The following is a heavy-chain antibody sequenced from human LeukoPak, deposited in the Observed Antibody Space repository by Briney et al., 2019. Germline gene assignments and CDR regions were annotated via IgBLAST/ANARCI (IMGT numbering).Heavy chain of an antibody. CDR2: VYISGTP. J-gene: IGHJ6*03. Sequence: SETLSLTCTVSGASISSGNYYWSWIRQPAGKGLEWVGRVYISGTPTYNPSLKGRVSMSVDTSRNQFSLRLNSVTAADTALYYCVRDTRYDMDVWGKGTTVTVSS. V-gene: IGHV4-61*02. CDR3: VRDTRYDMDV. CDR1: GASISSGNYY.